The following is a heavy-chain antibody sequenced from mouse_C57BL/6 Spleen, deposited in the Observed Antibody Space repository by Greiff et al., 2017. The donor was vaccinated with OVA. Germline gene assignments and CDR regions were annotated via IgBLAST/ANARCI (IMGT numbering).Heavy chain of an antibody. J-gene: IGHJ1*03. CDR2: IYPGSGST. V-gene: IGHV1-55*01. CDR3: ARSVEGFDV. Sequence: LQQSGAELVKPGASVKMSCKASGYTFTSYWITWVKQRPGQGLEWIGDIYPGSGSTNYNEKFKSKATLTVDTSSSTAYMQLSSLTSEDSAVYYCARSVEGFDVWGTGTTVTVSS. CDR1: GYTFTSYW.